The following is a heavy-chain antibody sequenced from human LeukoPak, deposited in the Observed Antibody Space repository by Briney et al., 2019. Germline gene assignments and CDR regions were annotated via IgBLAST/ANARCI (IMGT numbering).Heavy chain of an antibody. D-gene: IGHD3-10*01. CDR2: IKEDGSEK. CDR3: ARGGALGY. Sequence: GGSLRLSCAASGFTFSSHWMSWVRRAPGKGLEWVANIKEDGSEKYYVDSVKGRFTISRDNAKNSLYLQMNSLRAEDTAVYYCARGGALGYWGQGTLVTVSS. V-gene: IGHV3-7*01. J-gene: IGHJ4*02. CDR1: GFTFSSHW.